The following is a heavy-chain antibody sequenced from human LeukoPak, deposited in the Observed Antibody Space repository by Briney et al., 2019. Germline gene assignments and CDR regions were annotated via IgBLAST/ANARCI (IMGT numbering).Heavy chain of an antibody. J-gene: IGHJ6*03. CDR2: IVVGSGNT. CDR1: GYTFTSYY. D-gene: IGHD2-2*01. Sequence: ASVKVSCKASGYTFTSYYMHWVRQARGQRLEWIGWIVVGSGNTNYAQKFQERVTITRDMSTSTAYMELSSLRSEDTAVYYCAAAGVPYYYYYMDVWGKGTTVTVSS. CDR3: AAAGVPYYYYYMDV. V-gene: IGHV1-58*02.